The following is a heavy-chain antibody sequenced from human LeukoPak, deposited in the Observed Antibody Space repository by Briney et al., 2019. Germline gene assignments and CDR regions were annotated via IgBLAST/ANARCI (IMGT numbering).Heavy chain of an antibody. CDR1: GFTFSSYE. D-gene: IGHD3-16*01. V-gene: IGHV3-48*03. Sequence: GGSLRFSCAASGFTFSSYEMNWVRQAPGKGLEWVSYISSSGSTIYYADSVKGRFTISRDNAKNSLYLQMNSLRAEDTAVYYCARISSIYYGMDVWGQGTTVTVSS. J-gene: IGHJ6*01. CDR2: ISSSGSTI. CDR3: ARISSIYYGMDV.